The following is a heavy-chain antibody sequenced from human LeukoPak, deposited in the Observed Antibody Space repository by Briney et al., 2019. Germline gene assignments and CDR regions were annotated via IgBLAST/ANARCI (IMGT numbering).Heavy chain of an antibody. J-gene: IGHJ4*02. CDR3: ARGQAGYFDWLSAPYYFDY. CDR2: IIPIFGTA. D-gene: IGHD3-9*01. Sequence: ASVKVSCKASGGTFSSYAISWVRQSPGQGLEWMGGIIPIFGTANYAQKFQGRVTITADESTSTAYMELSSLRSEDTAVYYCARGQAGYFDWLSAPYYFDYWGQGTQVTVSS. V-gene: IGHV1-69*13. CDR1: GGTFSSYA.